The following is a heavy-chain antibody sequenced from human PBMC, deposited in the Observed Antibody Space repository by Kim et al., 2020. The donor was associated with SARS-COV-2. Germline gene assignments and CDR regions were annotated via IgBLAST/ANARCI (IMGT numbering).Heavy chain of an antibody. V-gene: IGHV4-31*02. CDR3: ASRSPWDDFRDWFDP. Sequence: PSLKSRVTISVDTSKNQFSRKLSSVPAADTAVYYCASRSPWDDFRDWFDPWGQGTLVTVSS. J-gene: IGHJ5*02. D-gene: IGHD1-26*01.